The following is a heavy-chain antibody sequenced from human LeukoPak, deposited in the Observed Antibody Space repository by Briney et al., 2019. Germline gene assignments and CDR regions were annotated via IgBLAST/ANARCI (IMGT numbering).Heavy chain of an antibody. CDR3: ARASVLAYCGGDCSFDY. Sequence: GGSLRLSCAASGFTFSSYAMSWVRQAPGKGLEWVSAISGSGGSTYYADSVKGRFTISRDNSKNTLYLQMNSLRAEDTAVYYCARASVLAYCGGDCSFDYWGQGTLVTVSS. CDR1: GFTFSSYA. V-gene: IGHV3-23*01. D-gene: IGHD2-21*02. J-gene: IGHJ4*02. CDR2: ISGSGGST.